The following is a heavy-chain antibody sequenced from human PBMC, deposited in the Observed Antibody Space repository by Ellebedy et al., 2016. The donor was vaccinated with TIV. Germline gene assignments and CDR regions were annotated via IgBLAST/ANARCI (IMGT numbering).Heavy chain of an antibody. V-gene: IGHV1-69*04. CDR1: GGTFSSYA. J-gene: IGHJ4*02. CDR3: ASVHYYDSSGYDRPFDY. CDR2: IIPILGIA. Sequence: GGSLRLXXAASGGTFSSYAISWVRQAPGQGLEWMGRIIPILGIANYAQKFQGRVTITADKSTSTAYMELSSLRSEDTAVYYCASVHYYDSSGYDRPFDYWGQGTLVTVSS. D-gene: IGHD3-22*01.